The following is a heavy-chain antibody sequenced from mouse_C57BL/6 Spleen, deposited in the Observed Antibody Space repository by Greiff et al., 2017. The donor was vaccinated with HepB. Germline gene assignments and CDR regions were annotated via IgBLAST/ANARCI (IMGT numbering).Heavy chain of an antibody. CDR1: GYSFTGYY. CDR2: INPSTGGT. CDR3: ARDHHPFAY. Sequence: VQLQQSGPELVKPGASVKISCKASGYSFTGYYMNWVKQSPEKSLEWIGEINPSTGGTTYNQKFKAKATLTVDKSSSTAYMQLKSLTSEDSAVYYCARDHHPFAYWGQGTLVTVSA. V-gene: IGHV1-42*01. J-gene: IGHJ3*01.